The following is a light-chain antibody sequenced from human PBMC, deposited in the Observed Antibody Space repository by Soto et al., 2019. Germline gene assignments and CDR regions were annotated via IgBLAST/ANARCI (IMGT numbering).Light chain of an antibody. CDR3: QQYGNSCSWT. CDR1: QSVSSSY. Sequence: IVLTQSPGTLSLSPGERATLPCRASQSVSSSYLAAYQQKPGQPPRRLIFDGSSRATGIPDRFSGSGSWADLSLTTSRLEPDDVVVYYCQQYGNSCSWTFGQGTKVDIK. J-gene: IGKJ1*01. V-gene: IGKV3-20*01. CDR2: DGS.